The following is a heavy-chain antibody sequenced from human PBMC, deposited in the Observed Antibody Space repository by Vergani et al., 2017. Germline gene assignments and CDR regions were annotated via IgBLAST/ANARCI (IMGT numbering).Heavy chain of an antibody. CDR2: ISSISSYI. V-gene: IGHV3-21*01. J-gene: IGHJ4*02. CDR3: ASAVGYYYASSGSY. CDR1: GFTFSSYS. D-gene: IGHD3-22*01. Sequence: EVQLVESAGGLVKPGGSLTLPCAASGFTFSSYSMNGVRQAPGKGLEWVSSISSISSYIYYAGSVKGRVTSSRDNAKNSLYLQMNSLRAEDTAVYYCASAVGYYYASSGSYWGQGTLVTVSS.